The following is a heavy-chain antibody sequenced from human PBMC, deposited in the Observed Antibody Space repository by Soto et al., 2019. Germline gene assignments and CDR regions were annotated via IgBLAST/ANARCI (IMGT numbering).Heavy chain of an antibody. Sequence: EVQLVESGGGLVKPGGSLRLSCAASGFTFSSYSMNWVRQAPGKGLEWVSSISSSSSYIYYADSVKGRFNISRDNAKHSLYLQMNSLRAEDTAVYYCAIWVYSGSPPFDYWGQGPLVTVSS. V-gene: IGHV3-21*01. CDR1: GFTFSSYS. CDR3: AIWVYSGSPPFDY. D-gene: IGHD1-26*01. J-gene: IGHJ4*02. CDR2: ISSSSSYI.